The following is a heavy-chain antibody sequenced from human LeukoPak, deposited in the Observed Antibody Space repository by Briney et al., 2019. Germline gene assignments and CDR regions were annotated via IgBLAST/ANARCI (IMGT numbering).Heavy chain of an antibody. Sequence: GSLRLSCAASGFTFSSYSMNWVRQAPGKGLEWVSSISSSSSYIYYTDSVKGRFTISRDNAKNSLYLQMNSLRAEDTAVYYCARAAGERYYDFWSGYPNAFDIWGQGTMVTVSS. J-gene: IGHJ3*02. CDR2: ISSSSSYI. CDR1: GFTFSSYS. V-gene: IGHV3-21*01. D-gene: IGHD3-3*01. CDR3: ARAAGERYYDFWSGYPNAFDI.